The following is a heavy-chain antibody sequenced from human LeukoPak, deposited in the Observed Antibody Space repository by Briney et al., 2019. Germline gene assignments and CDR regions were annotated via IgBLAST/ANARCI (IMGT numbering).Heavy chain of an antibody. D-gene: IGHD3-22*01. CDR3: AKMSYYDSSGYYLD. V-gene: IGHV3-23*01. CDR1: GFTFSSYA. J-gene: IGHJ1*01. CDR2: ISGSGGST. Sequence: PGGSLRLSCAASGFTFSSYAMSWVHQAPGKGLEWVSAISGSGGSTYYADSVKGRFTISRDNSKNTLYLQMNSLRAEDTAVYYCAKMSYYDSSGYYLDWGQGTLVTVSS.